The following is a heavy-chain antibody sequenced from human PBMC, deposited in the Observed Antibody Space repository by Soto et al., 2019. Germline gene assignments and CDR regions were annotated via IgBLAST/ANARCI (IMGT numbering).Heavy chain of an antibody. D-gene: IGHD3-10*01. J-gene: IGHJ6*02. V-gene: IGHV3-66*01. CDR1: GFTVSSNY. CDR3: ARDMVRALDV. Sequence: EVQLVESGGGLVQPGGSLILSCAASGFTVSSNYMSWVRQAPGKGLEWVSVIYSGGSTYYADSVKGRFTISRDNSKSTLSLQMNSLRAEDTAVYYCARDMVRALDVWGQGTTVTVSS. CDR2: IYSGGST.